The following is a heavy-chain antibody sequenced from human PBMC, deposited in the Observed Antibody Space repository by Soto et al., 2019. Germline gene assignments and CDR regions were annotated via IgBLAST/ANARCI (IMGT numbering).Heavy chain of an antibody. D-gene: IGHD6-13*01. CDR3: ARLGTPYYSSSWGNWFDP. V-gene: IGHV1-69*01. CDR1: GGTFSSYA. Sequence: QVQLVQSGAEVKKPGSSVKVSCKASGGTFSSYAISWVRQAPGQGLEWMGGIIPSFGTANYAQKFQGRVTITADESTSTAYMELSSLSSADTAVYYCARLGTPYYSSSWGNWFDPWGQGTLVTVSS. CDR2: IIPSFGTA. J-gene: IGHJ5*02.